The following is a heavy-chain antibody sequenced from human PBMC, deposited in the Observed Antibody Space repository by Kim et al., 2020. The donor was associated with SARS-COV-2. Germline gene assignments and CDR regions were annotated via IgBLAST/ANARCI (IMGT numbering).Heavy chain of an antibody. D-gene: IGHD2-15*01. Sequence: YAQGVTGRFGISLSTSVSTAYLEISSLKAEDTAVYYCARDFSGEAGWFDPWGQGTLVTVSS. CDR3: ARDFSGEAGWFDP. V-gene: IGHV7-4-1*02. J-gene: IGHJ5*02.